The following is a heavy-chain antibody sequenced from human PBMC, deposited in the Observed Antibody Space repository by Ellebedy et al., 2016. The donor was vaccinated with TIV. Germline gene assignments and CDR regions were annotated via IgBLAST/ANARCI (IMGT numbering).Heavy chain of an antibody. D-gene: IGHD3-3*01. CDR1: GYSFTGYY. V-gene: IGHV1-2*02. CDR2: IDPHNGCT. J-gene: IGHJ4*02. CDR3: ARDAGSTIPLDS. Sequence: ASVKVSCKASGYSFTGYYLHWVRQAPGQGLEWMGWIDPHNGCTNYALNFQGRVVLTRDTSATTDYMELSSLVSDDTAFYYCARDAGSTIPLDSWGPGTLVTVSS.